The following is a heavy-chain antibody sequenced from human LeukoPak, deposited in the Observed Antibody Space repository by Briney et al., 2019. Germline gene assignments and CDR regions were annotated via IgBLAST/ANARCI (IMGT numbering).Heavy chain of an antibody. CDR1: GGSFSGYY. J-gene: IGHJ4*02. D-gene: IGHD4-23*01. Sequence: PSETLSLTCAVYGGSFSGYYWSWIRQPPGKGLEWIGEINHSGSTNYNPSLKSRVTISVDTSKNQFPLKLSSVTAADTAVYYCARSGTTVVTRSYYFDYWGQGTLVTVSS. V-gene: IGHV4-34*01. CDR3: ARSGTTVVTRSYYFDY. CDR2: INHSGST.